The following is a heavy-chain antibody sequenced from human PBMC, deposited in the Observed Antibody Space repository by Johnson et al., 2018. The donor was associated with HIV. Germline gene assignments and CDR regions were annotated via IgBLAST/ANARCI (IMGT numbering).Heavy chain of an antibody. V-gene: IGHV3-20*01. CDR1: GFSFGDYA. Sequence: VQLVESGGSVVRPGGSLRISCAVSGFSFGDYAMNWVRQVPGKGLEWVSGINWNGGSTGYANSVKGRFTISRDNAKKSLYLQMNVLLCKRARFSSIAAGFCPASSVLELGDNVRGLLGLRWAMWG. D-gene: IGHD6-13*01. CDR2: INWNGGST. CDR3: AAGFCPASSVLELGDNVRGLLGLRWAM. J-gene: IGHJ1*01.